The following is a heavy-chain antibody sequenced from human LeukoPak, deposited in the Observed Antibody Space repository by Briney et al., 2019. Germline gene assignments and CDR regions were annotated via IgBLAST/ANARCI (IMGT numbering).Heavy chain of an antibody. V-gene: IGHV3-66*02. J-gene: IGHJ4*02. CDR2: IYSGGSA. D-gene: IGHD3-3*01. Sequence: GGSLRLSCAASAFTVSSNYMSWVRQAPGKGLEWVSVIYSGGSAYYTDSVKGRFTTSRDNSKNTLHLQMNRLRAEDTAVYYCARDLGKSGSYFDYWGQGTLVTVSS. CDR1: AFTVSSNY. CDR3: ARDLGKSGSYFDY.